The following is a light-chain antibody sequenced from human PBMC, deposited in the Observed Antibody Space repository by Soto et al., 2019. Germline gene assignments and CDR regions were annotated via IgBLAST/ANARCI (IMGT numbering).Light chain of an antibody. J-gene: IGLJ1*01. CDR2: DVS. CDR1: SSDVGGFTF. CDR3: SSYTSSSSVV. Sequence: QSALTQPASVSGSPGQSITISCTGTSSDVGGFTFVSWYQQHPGKAPKLIIYDVSNRPSGVSSRFSGSKSGNTASLTISGLQAEDETDYYCSSYTSSSSVVFGTGTKVTVL. V-gene: IGLV2-14*01.